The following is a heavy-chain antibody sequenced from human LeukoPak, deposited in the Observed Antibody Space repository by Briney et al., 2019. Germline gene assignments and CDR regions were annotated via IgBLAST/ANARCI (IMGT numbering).Heavy chain of an antibody. CDR3: ARIDSSSWYVTFDY. V-gene: IGHV4-4*02. CDR1: GGSISSSNW. CDR2: IYHSGST. J-gene: IGHJ4*02. D-gene: IGHD6-13*01. Sequence: PSGTLSLTCAVSGGSISSSNWWSWVRQPPGKGLEWIGEIYHSGSTNYNPSLKSRVTISVDKSKNQFSLKLSSVTAADTAVYYCARIDSSSWYVTFDYWGQGTLVTVSS.